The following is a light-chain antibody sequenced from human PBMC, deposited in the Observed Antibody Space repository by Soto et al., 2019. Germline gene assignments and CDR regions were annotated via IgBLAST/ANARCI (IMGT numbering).Light chain of an antibody. CDR1: HSVGSN. Sequence: VMTQSPTTLSVSPGERATLSCRASHSVGSNLAWYQQNLGQAPRLLIYGASTRATGVPARFSGSGSATQFTLTISSLQSEDFGFYYCQQYKQWPFAFGGGTKVEIK. CDR3: QQYKQWPFA. J-gene: IGKJ4*01. CDR2: GAS. V-gene: IGKV3-15*01.